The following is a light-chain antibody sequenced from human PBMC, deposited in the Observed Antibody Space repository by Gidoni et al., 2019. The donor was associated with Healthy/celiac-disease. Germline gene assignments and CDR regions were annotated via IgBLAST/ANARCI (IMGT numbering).Light chain of an antibody. CDR3: NSRDSSGNHF. V-gene: IGLV3-19*01. CDR1: SPRSYY. Sequence: SSELTQDPAVSVALGQTVRITCQGDSPRSYYASWYQQKPGQAPVLVIYGKNNRPSGIPDRFSGSSSGNTASLTITGAQAEDEADYYCNSRDSSGNHFFGTGTKVTVL. CDR2: GKN. J-gene: IGLJ1*01.